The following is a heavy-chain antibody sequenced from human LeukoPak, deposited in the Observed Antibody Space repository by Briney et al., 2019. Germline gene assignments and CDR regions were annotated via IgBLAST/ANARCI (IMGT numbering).Heavy chain of an antibody. CDR1: GYTFTGYY. Sequence: ASVKVSCKASGYTFTGYYMHWVRQAPGQGLEWMVWINTNTGNPTYAQGFTGRFVFSLDTSVSTAYLQISSLKAEDTAVYYCARDVTQRLVLGSVDYWGQGTLVTVSS. V-gene: IGHV7-4-1*02. D-gene: IGHD6-13*01. J-gene: IGHJ4*02. CDR3: ARDVTQRLVLGSVDY. CDR2: INTNTGNP.